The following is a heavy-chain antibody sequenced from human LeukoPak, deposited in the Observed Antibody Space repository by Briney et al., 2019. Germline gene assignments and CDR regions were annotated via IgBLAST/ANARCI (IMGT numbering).Heavy chain of an antibody. CDR3: ARGGSGYYDAMSLDY. CDR1: GGSVSSGSYY. CDR2: IYYSGST. Sequence: SETLSLTCTVSGGSVSSGSYYWSWIRQPPGKGLEWIGYIYYSGSTNYNPSLKSRVTISVDKSKNQFSLKLSSVTAADTAVYYCARGGSGYYDAMSLDYWGQGTLVTVSS. D-gene: IGHD3-22*01. V-gene: IGHV4-61*01. J-gene: IGHJ4*02.